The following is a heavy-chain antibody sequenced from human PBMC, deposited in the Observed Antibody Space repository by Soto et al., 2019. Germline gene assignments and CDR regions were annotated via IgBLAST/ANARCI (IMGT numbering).Heavy chain of an antibody. CDR3: AKSTYHGYPFDY. D-gene: IGHD5-12*01. Sequence: QVQLVESGGGVVQPGRSLRLSCAASGFTFSSYGMHWVRQAPGRGLEWVAVISYDGSNKYYANSVKSRITISRDNSKNTLYLQMTSQRAEDTAVYYCAKSTYHGYPFDYWGQGTLVTVSS. V-gene: IGHV3-30*18. CDR1: GFTFSSYG. J-gene: IGHJ4*02. CDR2: ISYDGSNK.